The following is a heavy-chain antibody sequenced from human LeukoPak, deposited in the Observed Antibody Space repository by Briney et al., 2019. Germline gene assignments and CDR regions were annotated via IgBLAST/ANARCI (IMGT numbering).Heavy chain of an antibody. Sequence: PSETLSLTCTVSSDSISSGDYYWSWIRQPAGKGLEFIGYISKKGGTFYNPPLKSRVSISIDTSKNQFSLKLTSVTAADTAVYFCAREHKSYGDYPYYFDSWGQGTLVTVSS. D-gene: IGHD4-17*01. CDR1: SDSISSGDYY. V-gene: IGHV4-30-4*01. CDR3: AREHKSYGDYPYYFDS. CDR2: ISKKGGT. J-gene: IGHJ4*02.